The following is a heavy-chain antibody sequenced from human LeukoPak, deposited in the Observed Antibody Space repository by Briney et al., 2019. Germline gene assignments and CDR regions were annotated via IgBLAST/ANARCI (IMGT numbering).Heavy chain of an antibody. CDR3: ATGRAYGDYFDAFDI. D-gene: IGHD4-17*01. Sequence: ASVKVSCKASGYTFTGYYMHWVRQAPGQGLEWMGWINPTSGGTNYAQKFQGSVTMTRDTSITTAYMELSRLRSDDTAVYYCATGRAYGDYFDAFDIWGQGTMVTVSS. V-gene: IGHV1-2*02. CDR2: INPTSGGT. J-gene: IGHJ3*02. CDR1: GYTFTGYY.